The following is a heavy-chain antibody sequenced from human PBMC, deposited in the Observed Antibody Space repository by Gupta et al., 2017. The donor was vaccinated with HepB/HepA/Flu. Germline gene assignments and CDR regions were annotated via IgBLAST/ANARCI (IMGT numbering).Heavy chain of an antibody. CDR3: ARSPLGVTIFGVPYYMDV. J-gene: IGHJ6*03. D-gene: IGHD3-3*01. CDR2: IYSGGST. CDR1: GFTVSSNY. V-gene: IGHV3-53*01. Sequence: EVQLVESGGGLIQPGGSLRLSCAASGFTVSSNYMSWVRQAPGKGLEWVSVIYSGGSTYYADSVKGRFTISRDNSKNTLYLQMNSLRAEDTAVYYCARSPLGVTIFGVPYYMDVWGKGTTVTVSS.